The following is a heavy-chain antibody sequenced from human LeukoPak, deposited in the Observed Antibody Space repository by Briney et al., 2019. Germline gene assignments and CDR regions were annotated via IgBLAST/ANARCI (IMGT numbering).Heavy chain of an antibody. CDR3: ARGSIADN. Sequence: GGSLRLSCAASGFTLSSYEMNWVSQAPGKGLEWVSFISSSGSNMYYADSVKGRFTISRDNAKNSLYLQMNSLRAEDTAVYYCARGSIADNWGQGTLVTVSS. CDR1: GFTLSSYE. D-gene: IGHD6-6*01. V-gene: IGHV3-48*03. J-gene: IGHJ4*02. CDR2: ISSSGSNM.